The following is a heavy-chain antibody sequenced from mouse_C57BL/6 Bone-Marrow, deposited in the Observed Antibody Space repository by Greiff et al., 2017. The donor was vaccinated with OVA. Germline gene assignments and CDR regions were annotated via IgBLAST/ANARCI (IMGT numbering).Heavy chain of an antibody. CDR3: AREGIYYGYDACAMDY. D-gene: IGHD2-2*01. CDR2: IDPSDSYT. CDR1: GYTFTSYW. Sequence: QVQLQQPGAELVKPGASVKLSCKASGYTFTSYWMQWVKQRPGQGLEWIGEIDPSDSYTNYNQKFKGKATLTVDTSSSTAYMQLSSLTSEDAAVYYCAREGIYYGYDACAMDYWGQGTSVTVSS. V-gene: IGHV1-50*01. J-gene: IGHJ4*01.